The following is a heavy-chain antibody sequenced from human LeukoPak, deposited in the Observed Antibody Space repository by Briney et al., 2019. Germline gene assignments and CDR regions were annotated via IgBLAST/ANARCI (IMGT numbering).Heavy chain of an antibody. CDR1: GGSISGYY. V-gene: IGHV4-59*08. CDR3: ARRYKGDVYYFDY. CDR2: IYYTGSN. Sequence: SETLSLTCTVSGGSISGYYWTWIRQPPGKRLEWIGYIYYTGSNNYNPSLKSRITISVDTSKNQFSLELSSVTAADTAVYYCARRYKGDVYYFDYWGQGTLVTVSS. D-gene: IGHD1-1*01. J-gene: IGHJ4*02.